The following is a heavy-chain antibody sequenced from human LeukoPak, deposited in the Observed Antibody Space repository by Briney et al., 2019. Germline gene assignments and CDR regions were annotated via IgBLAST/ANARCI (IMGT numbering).Heavy chain of an antibody. CDR2: INSDGSST. Sequence: GSLRLSCAASGFTFSSYWMHWVRQAPGTGLVWVSRINSDGSSTSYADSVKGRFTISRDNAKNTLYLQMNSLRAEDTAVYYCARDIGVGAPYFDYWGQGTLVTVSS. J-gene: IGHJ4*02. CDR1: GFTFSSYW. CDR3: ARDIGVGAPYFDY. V-gene: IGHV3-74*01. D-gene: IGHD1-26*01.